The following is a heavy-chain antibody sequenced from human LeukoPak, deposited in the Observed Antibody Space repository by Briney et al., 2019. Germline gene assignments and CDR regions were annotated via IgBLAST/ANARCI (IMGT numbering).Heavy chain of an antibody. J-gene: IGHJ4*02. CDR1: GGYISSGDYY. CDR3: ARFPYFEGFDY. CDR2: IAVSGTT. V-gene: IGHV4-61*08. D-gene: IGHD3-9*01. Sequence: PSETLSLTCTVSGGYISSGDYYWSWIRQPPGKGLEFIGYIAVSGTTKHNPSLKSRVTLSMDTSKNQFSLKLRSVTAADTAVYFCARFPYFEGFDYWGQGTQVIVSS.